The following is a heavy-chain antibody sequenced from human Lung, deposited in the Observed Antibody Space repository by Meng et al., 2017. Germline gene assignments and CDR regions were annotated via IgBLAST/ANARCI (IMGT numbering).Heavy chain of an antibody. CDR1: GYTFTIYG. Sequence: QGRRLQVGAEVKMPGASVKVSCKASGYTFTIYGNRWVRQAPGQGLEWMGWISAYNGNTNYAQKLQGRVTMTTDTSTSTAYMEPRSLRSDDTAVYYCAASTSIAGSPLDYWGQGTLVTVSS. V-gene: IGHV1-18*01. CDR2: ISAYNGNT. D-gene: IGHD6-6*01. CDR3: AASTSIAGSPLDY. J-gene: IGHJ4*02.